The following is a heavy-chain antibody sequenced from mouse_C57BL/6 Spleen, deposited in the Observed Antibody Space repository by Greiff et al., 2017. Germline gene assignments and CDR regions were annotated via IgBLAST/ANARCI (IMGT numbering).Heavy chain of an antibody. CDR3: ARHYGNLDY. CDR1: GYTFTDYY. Sequence: EVQLQQSGPELVKPGASVKISCKASGYTFTDYYMNWVKQSHGKSLEWIGDINPNNGGTSYNQKFKGKATLTVDKSSSTAYMELRRLTSEDSAVYYCARHYGNLDYWGQGTTLTVSS. V-gene: IGHV1-26*01. CDR2: INPNNGGT. J-gene: IGHJ2*01. D-gene: IGHD2-1*01.